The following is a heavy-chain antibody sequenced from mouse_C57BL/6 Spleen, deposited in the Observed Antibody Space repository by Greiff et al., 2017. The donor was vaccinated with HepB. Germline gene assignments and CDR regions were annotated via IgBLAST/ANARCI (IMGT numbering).Heavy chain of an antibody. CDR3: ARQGGYFDY. Sequence: QVQLQQSGPELVKPGASVKISCKASGYAFSSSWMNWVKQRPGEGLEWIGRIYPGDGDTNYNGKFKGKATLTADKSSSTAYMQLSSLTSEDSAVYFCARQGGYFDYWGQGTTLTVSS. J-gene: IGHJ2*01. V-gene: IGHV1-82*01. CDR1: GYAFSSSW. CDR2: IYPGDGDT.